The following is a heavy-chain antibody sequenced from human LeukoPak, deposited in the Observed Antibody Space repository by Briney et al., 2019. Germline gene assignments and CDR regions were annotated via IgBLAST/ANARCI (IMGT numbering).Heavy chain of an antibody. Sequence: SETLSLTCTVSGGSISSGGYYWSWIRQHPGKGLEWIGYIYYSGSTYYNPSLKSRVTISVDTSKNQFSLRLTSVTAADTAVYYCARDTGYTSDYWGQGTLVTVSS. CDR1: GGSISSGGYY. V-gene: IGHV4-31*03. J-gene: IGHJ4*02. CDR2: IYYSGST. CDR3: ARDTGYTSDY. D-gene: IGHD3-16*02.